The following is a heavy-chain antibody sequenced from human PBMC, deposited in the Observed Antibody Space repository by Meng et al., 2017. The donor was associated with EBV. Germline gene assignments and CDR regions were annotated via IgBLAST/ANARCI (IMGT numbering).Heavy chain of an antibody. CDR1: GFTCSADY. V-gene: IGHV3-11*01. CDR3: ARRVVTGGFFDY. J-gene: IGHJ4*02. CDR2: ISSSGSTI. Sequence: QLELGDLWWGLVKPGGSLSLSCAASGFTCSADYMRLIRQAPGKGLEWFSYISSSGSTIYYADSVKGRFTISRDNAKNSLYLQMNSLRAEDTAVYYCARRVVTGGFFDYWGQGTLVTVSS. D-gene: IGHD2-21*02.